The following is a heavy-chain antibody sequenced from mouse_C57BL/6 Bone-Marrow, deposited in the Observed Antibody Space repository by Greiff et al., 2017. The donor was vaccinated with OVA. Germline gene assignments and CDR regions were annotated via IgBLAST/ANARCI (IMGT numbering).Heavy chain of an antibody. D-gene: IGHD2-3*01. CDR1: GYAFSSSW. Sequence: QVQLQQSGPELVKPGASVKISCKASGYAFSSSWMNWVKQRPGKGLEWIGRIYPGDGDTNYNGKFKGKATLTADKSSITAYMQLSSLTSADSAVYFCARHEDGYYASCFYYWGQGTTLTVSS. V-gene: IGHV1-82*01. J-gene: IGHJ2*01. CDR3: ARHEDGYYASCFYY. CDR2: IYPGDGDT.